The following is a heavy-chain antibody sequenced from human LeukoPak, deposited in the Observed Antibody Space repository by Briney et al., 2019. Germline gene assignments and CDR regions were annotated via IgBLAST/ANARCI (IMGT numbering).Heavy chain of an antibody. Sequence: NPGGSLRLSCAASGFTFSNAWMSWVRQAPGKGLEWVGRIKSKTDGGTTDYAAPVKGRFTISRDDSKNTLYLQMNSLKTEDTAVYYCTTDQYYYGSGSYYLHTSFDYWGQGTLVTVSS. V-gene: IGHV3-15*01. D-gene: IGHD3-10*01. CDR1: GFTFSNAW. CDR2: IKSKTDGGTT. CDR3: TTDQYYYGSGSYYLHTSFDY. J-gene: IGHJ4*02.